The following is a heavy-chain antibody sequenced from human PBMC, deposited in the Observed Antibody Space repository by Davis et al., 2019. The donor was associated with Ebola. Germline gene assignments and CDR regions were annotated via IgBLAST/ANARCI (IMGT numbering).Heavy chain of an antibody. V-gene: IGHV4-39*01. D-gene: IGHD6-13*01. CDR1: GGSIFSRSYY. CDR2: IYYRGNT. J-gene: IGHJ4*02. CDR3: ASPPVLYSSSPNPDY. Sequence: PSETLSLTCTVSGGSIFSRSYYWGWIRQPPGKGLEWIGSIYYRGNTFYNPPLKSRVTISVDTSKNQIFLKMSSVTAADTAVYYCASPPVLYSSSPNPDYWGQGTLVTVSS.